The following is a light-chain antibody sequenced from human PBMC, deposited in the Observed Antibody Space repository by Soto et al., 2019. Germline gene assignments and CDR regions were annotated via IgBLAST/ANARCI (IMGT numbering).Light chain of an antibody. CDR3: QLYNKWPYT. Sequence: EIVMTQSPATLSVSPGGSATLSCRASQHVSSNLAWYRQKPGQAPTLLIYRASTRATGIPATFSGSGSGTEFTLTISSLQSEDFAVYDCQLYNKWPYTFGQGTKLEI. V-gene: IGKV3-15*01. CDR2: RAS. CDR1: QHVSSN. J-gene: IGKJ2*01.